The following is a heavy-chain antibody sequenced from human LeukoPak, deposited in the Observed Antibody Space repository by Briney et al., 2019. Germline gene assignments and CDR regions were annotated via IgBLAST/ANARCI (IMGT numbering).Heavy chain of an antibody. CDR3: ARVSFCPRCHFDY. J-gene: IGHJ4*02. V-gene: IGHV3-74*03. Sequence: PGGSLRLSCAASGFSFSSYWMHWVRQAPGNGLVWVARISPDGSSALSADSVRGRFTISRDNADNTLYLQLNSLRAEDTAVYYCARVSFCPRCHFDYWGQGTLVTVSS. D-gene: IGHD2/OR15-2a*01. CDR2: ISPDGSSA. CDR1: GFSFSSYW.